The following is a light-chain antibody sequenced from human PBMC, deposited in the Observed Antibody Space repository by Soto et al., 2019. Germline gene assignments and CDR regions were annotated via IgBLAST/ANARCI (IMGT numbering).Light chain of an antibody. CDR3: QQTHAVPLT. Sequence: DVQMTQSPSSLSASVGDRVTITCRASQPISNYLNWYQQKAGEAPKVLIFGASSLQSVVPSKFSGSGYGTDFTLIINKMHPDDFETYYCQQTHAVPLTFGQGTRL. J-gene: IGKJ5*01. V-gene: IGKV1-39*01. CDR2: GAS. CDR1: QPISNY.